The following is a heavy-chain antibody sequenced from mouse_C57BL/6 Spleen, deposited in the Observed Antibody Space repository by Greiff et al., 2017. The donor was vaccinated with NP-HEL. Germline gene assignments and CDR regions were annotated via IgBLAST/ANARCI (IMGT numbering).Heavy chain of an antibody. CDR3: ARMYYGSRGYWYFDV. V-gene: IGHV1-47*01. CDR2: FHPYNDDT. CDR1: GYTFTTYP. J-gene: IGHJ1*03. D-gene: IGHD1-1*01. Sequence: QVQLQQSGAELVKPGASVKMSCKASGYTFTTYPIEWMKQNHGKSLEWIGNFHPYNDDTKYNEKFKGKATLTVEKSSSTVYLELSRLTSDDSAVYYCARMYYGSRGYWYFDVWGTGTTVTVSS.